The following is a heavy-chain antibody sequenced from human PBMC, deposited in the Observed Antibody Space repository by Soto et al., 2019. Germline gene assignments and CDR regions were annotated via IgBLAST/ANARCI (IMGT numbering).Heavy chain of an antibody. CDR1: GGTLSSYT. Sequence: SVKVSCKASGGTLSSYTISWGRQAPGQGLEWMGRIIPILGIANYAQKFQGRVTITADKSTSTAYMELSSLRSEDTAVYYCARGRPFGGVIVRNYYFDYWGQGTLVTVSS. D-gene: IGHD3-16*02. CDR2: IIPILGIA. CDR3: ARGRPFGGVIVRNYYFDY. J-gene: IGHJ4*02. V-gene: IGHV1-69*02.